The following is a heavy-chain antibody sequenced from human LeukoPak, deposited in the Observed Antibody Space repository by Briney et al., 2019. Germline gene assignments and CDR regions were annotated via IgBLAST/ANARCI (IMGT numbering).Heavy chain of an antibody. Sequence: ASVKVSCKASGYTFTSYYMHWVRQDPGQGLEWMGIINPSGGSTSYAQKFQGRVTMTRDTSTSTVYMELSSLRSEDTAVYYCARDLEVHYYDSSSYYYTPATFDIWGQGTMVTVSS. CDR1: GYTFTSYY. CDR2: INPSGGST. V-gene: IGHV1-46*01. D-gene: IGHD3-22*01. J-gene: IGHJ3*02. CDR3: ARDLEVHYYDSSSYYYTPATFDI.